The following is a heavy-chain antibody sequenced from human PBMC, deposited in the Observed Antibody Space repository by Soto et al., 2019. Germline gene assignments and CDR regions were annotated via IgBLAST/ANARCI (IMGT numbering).Heavy chain of an antibody. CDR3: ARSSRRSGYHTKYYFDY. V-gene: IGHV1-69*13. Sequence: SVKVSCKASGGTFSSYAISWVRQAPGQGLEWMGGIIPIFGTANYAQKFQGRVTITADESTSTAYMELSSLRSEDTAVYYCARSSRRSGYHTKYYFDYWGQGTLVTVSS. CDR1: GGTFSSYA. D-gene: IGHD3-22*01. CDR2: IIPIFGTA. J-gene: IGHJ4*02.